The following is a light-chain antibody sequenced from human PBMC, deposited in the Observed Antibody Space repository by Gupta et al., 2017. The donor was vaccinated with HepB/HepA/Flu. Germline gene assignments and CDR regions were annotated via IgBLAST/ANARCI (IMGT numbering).Light chain of an antibody. J-gene: IGKJ4*01. CDR3: QQYCSSPLT. Sequence: EIVLTQSPATLSSSPGERATLSCRPSQTVSSSYLAWYQQKSGQAPRLLIYGASSRASGIPDRFSGSGSGTDFTLTISRLEPEDFAVYYCQQYCSSPLTFGGWTKVEIK. CDR2: GAS. CDR1: QTVSSSY. V-gene: IGKV3-20*01.